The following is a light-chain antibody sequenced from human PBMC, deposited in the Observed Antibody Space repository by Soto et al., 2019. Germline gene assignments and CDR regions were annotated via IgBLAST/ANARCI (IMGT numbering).Light chain of an antibody. CDR1: SSNLGDNT. Sequence: QSALTQPPSASGTPGQRVTISCSTSSSNLGDNTVNWYQHVPGTAPKLLIYSYDQRPSGVPDRFSGSRSGTSASLAISGLQSEDEADYYCAAWDATLDGYVFGTGTKVT. J-gene: IGLJ1*01. V-gene: IGLV1-44*01. CDR2: SYD. CDR3: AAWDATLDGYV.